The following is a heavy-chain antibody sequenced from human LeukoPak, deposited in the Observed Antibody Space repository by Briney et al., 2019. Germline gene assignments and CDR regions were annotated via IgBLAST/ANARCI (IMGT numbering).Heavy chain of an antibody. D-gene: IGHD3-3*01. CDR1: GGSISSCY. J-gene: IGHJ5*02. Sequence: SETLSLTCTVSGGSISSCYWSWIRQPPGKGLEWVGYIYYSGSTNYNPSLKSRVTISVDTSKNQFSLKLSSVTAADTAVYYCAGQKYDFWSGYYQDWFDPWGQGTLVTVSS. CDR3: AGQKYDFWSGYYQDWFDP. V-gene: IGHV4-59*01. CDR2: IYYSGST.